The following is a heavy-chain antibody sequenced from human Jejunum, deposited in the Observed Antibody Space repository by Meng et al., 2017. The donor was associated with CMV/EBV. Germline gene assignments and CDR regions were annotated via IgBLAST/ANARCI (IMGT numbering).Heavy chain of an antibody. J-gene: IGHJ6*02. CDR3: ANQMPWNYYHGMNL. D-gene: IGHD1-7*01. CDR1: EFSLSSQK. V-gene: IGHV3-21*01. Sequence: EFSLSSQKMNWVRQDPGKGMEWVASISATSSYIYYADSVKGRLTISRDNAKNSLYLQMDSLRVEDTAVYYCANQMPWNYYHGMNLWGQGTTVTVSS. CDR2: ISATSSYI.